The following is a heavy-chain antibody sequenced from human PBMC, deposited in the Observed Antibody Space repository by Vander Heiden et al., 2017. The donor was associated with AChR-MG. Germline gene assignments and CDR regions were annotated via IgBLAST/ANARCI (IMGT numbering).Heavy chain of an antibody. D-gene: IGHD3-10*01. CDR1: GLPFSSYG. Sequence: QVQLVESGGGVAQPGRSLRLPCAASGLPFSSYGMHWVRQAPGKGLEWVAVISYDGSNKYYADSVKGRFTISRDNSKNTLYLQMNSLRAEDTAVYYCAKDLYYGSGSQAWGQGTLVTVSS. CDR3: AKDLYYGSGSQA. J-gene: IGHJ5*02. V-gene: IGHV3-30*18. CDR2: ISYDGSNK.